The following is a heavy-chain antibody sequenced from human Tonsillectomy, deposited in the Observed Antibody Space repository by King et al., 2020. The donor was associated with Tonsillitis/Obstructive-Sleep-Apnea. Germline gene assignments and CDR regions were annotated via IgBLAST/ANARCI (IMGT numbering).Heavy chain of an antibody. CDR3: ASLGCSSTSCYEVGDAFYI. CDR2: ISSSGSTI. Sequence: VQLVESGGGLVKPGGSLRLSCAASGFTFSDYYMSWIRQAPGKGLEWVSYISSSGSTIYYADSGKGRFTISRDNAKNSLYLQMHSLRAEDTAGDYCASLGCSSTSCYEVGDAFYICGQGTMVTVSS. CDR1: GFTFSDYY. V-gene: IGHV3-11*01. J-gene: IGHJ3*02. D-gene: IGHD2-2*01.